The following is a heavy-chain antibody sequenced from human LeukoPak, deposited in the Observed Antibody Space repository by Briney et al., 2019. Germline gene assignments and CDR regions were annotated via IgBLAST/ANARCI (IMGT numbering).Heavy chain of an antibody. Sequence: GGSLRLSCAASGFTFSSYWMNWVRQAPGKGLEWVSYISSSGSTIYYADSVKGRFTISRDNAKNSLYLQMNSLRAEDTAVYYCARDLLSGEPSWGQGTLVTVSS. J-gene: IGHJ4*02. CDR1: GFTFSSYW. CDR2: ISSSGSTI. D-gene: IGHD3-16*01. V-gene: IGHV3-48*01. CDR3: ARDLLSGEPS.